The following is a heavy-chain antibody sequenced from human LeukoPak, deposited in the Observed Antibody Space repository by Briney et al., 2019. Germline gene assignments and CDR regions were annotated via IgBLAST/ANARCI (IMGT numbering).Heavy chain of an antibody. J-gene: IGHJ6*02. V-gene: IGHV4-59*01. CDR3: ARAPAGNGMDV. Sequence: PSETLSLTCTVSGGSISSYYWSWIRQPPGKGLEWIGYIYYSGSTNYNPSLKSLVTISVDTSKNQFSLKLSSVTAADTAVYYCARAPAGNGMDVWGQGTTVTVSS. CDR1: GGSISSYY. CDR2: IYYSGST.